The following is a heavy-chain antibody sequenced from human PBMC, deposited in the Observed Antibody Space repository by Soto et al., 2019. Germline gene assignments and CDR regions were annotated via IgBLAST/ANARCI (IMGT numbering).Heavy chain of an antibody. CDR3: AEYSGSYPVYNGLSL. J-gene: IGHJ6*02. V-gene: IGHV3-23*01. CDR1: GFPFSTSA. CDR2: ISGSSDAA. D-gene: IGHD1-26*01. Sequence: EVQLLESGGGSVQPGGSLRLSCAASGFPFSTSAMNWVRQAPGKGLEWVSIISGSSDAAYYAESVKGRFASSRDNSKNTLYLQMNSLRAEDTAVYYCAEYSGSYPVYNGLSLWGQGTTVTVS.